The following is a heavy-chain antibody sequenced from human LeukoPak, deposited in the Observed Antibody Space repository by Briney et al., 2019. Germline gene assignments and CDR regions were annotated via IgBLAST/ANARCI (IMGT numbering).Heavy chain of an antibody. CDR2: INHSGST. Sequence: SETLSLTCAVYGGSFSGYYWSWIRQPPGKGLEWIGEINHSGSTNYNPSLKSRVTISVDTSKNQFSLKLSSVTAADTAVYYCASYCSSTSCYGYYYYGMDVWGQGTTVTVSS. CDR3: ASYCSSTSCYGYYYYGMDV. D-gene: IGHD2-2*01. V-gene: IGHV4-34*01. CDR1: GGSFSGYY. J-gene: IGHJ6*02.